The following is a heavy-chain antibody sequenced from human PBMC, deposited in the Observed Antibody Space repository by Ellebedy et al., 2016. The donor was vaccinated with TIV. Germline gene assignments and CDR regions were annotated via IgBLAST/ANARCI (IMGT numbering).Heavy chain of an antibody. J-gene: IGHJ3*02. CDR3: ARGGGGSLPHAFDI. D-gene: IGHD2-15*01. Sequence: GGSLRLXXAASGFTFSSYGMHWVRQATGKGLEWVSAIGTAGDTYYPGSVKGRFTISRENAKNSLYLQMNSLRAGDTAVYYCARGGGGSLPHAFDIWGQGTMVTVSS. CDR2: IGTAGDT. CDR1: GFTFSSYG. V-gene: IGHV3-13*01.